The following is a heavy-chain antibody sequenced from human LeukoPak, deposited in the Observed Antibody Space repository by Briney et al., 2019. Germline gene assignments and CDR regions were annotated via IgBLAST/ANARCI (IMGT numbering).Heavy chain of an antibody. CDR2: ISGSGDRT. J-gene: IGHJ4*02. Sequence: PGGSLRLSCAASGFTFNSYGMSWVRQAPGKGLEWVSAISGSGDRTYYADSVKGRFTISRDNSENSLYLQMNSLRAEDTALYYCAKDMAAYYYASGNIDYWGQGTLVTVSS. D-gene: IGHD3-10*01. CDR1: GFTFNSYG. V-gene: IGHV3-23*01. CDR3: AKDMAAYYYASGNIDY.